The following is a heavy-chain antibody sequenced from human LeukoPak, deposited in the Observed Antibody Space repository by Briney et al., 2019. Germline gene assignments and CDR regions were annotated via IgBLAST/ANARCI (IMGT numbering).Heavy chain of an antibody. CDR1: GFTFSSYT. CDR3: AVTTVTNTGDY. V-gene: IGHV3-23*01. Sequence: GGSLRLSCEASGFTFSSYTMSWVRQAPGKGMEWVSTITTSDGNTYYADSVKGRFTISRDNSKNTLYRQMNSLIAEDTAVYYCAVTTVTNTGDYWGQGTLVTVSS. D-gene: IGHD4-17*01. CDR2: ITTSDGNT. J-gene: IGHJ4*02.